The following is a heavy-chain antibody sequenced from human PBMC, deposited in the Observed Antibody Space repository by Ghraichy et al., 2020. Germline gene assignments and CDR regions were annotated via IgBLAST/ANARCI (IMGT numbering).Heavy chain of an antibody. CDR1: GFTFSSYG. Sequence: LSLTCAASGFTFSSYGMHWVRQAPGKGLEWVAVISYDGSNKYYADSVKGRFTISRDNSKNTLYLQMNSLRAEDTAVYYCAKDRSGFITIFGVVITPPAFDYWGQGTLVTVSS. D-gene: IGHD3-3*01. CDR2: ISYDGSNK. CDR3: AKDRSGFITIFGVVITPPAFDY. J-gene: IGHJ4*02. V-gene: IGHV3-30*18.